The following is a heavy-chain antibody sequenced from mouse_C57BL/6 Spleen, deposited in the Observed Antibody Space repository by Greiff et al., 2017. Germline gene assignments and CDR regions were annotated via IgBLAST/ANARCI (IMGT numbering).Heavy chain of an antibody. CDR2: IYPRDGST. D-gene: IGHD2-4*01. CDR1: GYTFTSYD. V-gene: IGHV1-85*01. CDR3: ARREIYYDYDGWYFDV. J-gene: IGHJ1*03. Sequence: QVQLQQSGPELVKPGASVKLSCKASGYTFTSYDINWVKQRPGQGLEWIGWIYPRDGSTKYNEKFKGKATLTVDTSSSTAYMELHSLTSEDSAVYFCARREIYYDYDGWYFDVWGTGTTVTVSS.